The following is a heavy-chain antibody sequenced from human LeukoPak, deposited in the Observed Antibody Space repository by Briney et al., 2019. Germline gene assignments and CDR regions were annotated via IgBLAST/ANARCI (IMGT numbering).Heavy chain of an antibody. CDR1: GGSISSYY. Sequence: PSETLSLTCTVSGGSISSYYWSWIRQPPGKGLEWIGYIYYSGSTYYNPSLKSRVTISVDTSKNQFSLKLSSVTAADTAVYYCARGTSDFWSGRSDYWGQGTLVTVSS. V-gene: IGHV4-59*12. CDR2: IYYSGST. J-gene: IGHJ4*02. CDR3: ARGTSDFWSGRSDY. D-gene: IGHD3-3*01.